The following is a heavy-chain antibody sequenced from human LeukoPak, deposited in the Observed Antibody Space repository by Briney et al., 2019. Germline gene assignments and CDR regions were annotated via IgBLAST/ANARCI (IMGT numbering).Heavy chain of an antibody. Sequence: GGSLRLSCLTSGFTLSTNAMSWVRQAPGKGLEWISGISGSGASTYYADSVKGRFTISRDDSRNTLYLQMNSLRGDDTAVYYCARGSRIVVVVAATSWFDPWGQGTLVTVSS. CDR2: ISGSGAST. D-gene: IGHD2-15*01. V-gene: IGHV3-23*01. CDR3: ARGSRIVVVVAATSWFDP. CDR1: GFTLSTNA. J-gene: IGHJ5*02.